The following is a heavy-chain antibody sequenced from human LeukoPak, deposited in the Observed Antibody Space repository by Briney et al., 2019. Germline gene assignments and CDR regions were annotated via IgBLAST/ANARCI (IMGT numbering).Heavy chain of an antibody. CDR2: IYYSGST. V-gene: IGHV4-39*01. CDR1: GGSISSSAYY. J-gene: IGHJ5*02. D-gene: IGHD6-13*01. CDR3: ARRFNRQQLVRRWFDP. Sequence: SETLSLTCTVSGGSISSSAYYWGWIRQPPGKGLEWIGSIYYSGSTYYNPSLKSRVTISVDTSKNQFSLRLSSVTAADTAVYYCARRFNRQQLVRRWFDPWGQGTLVTVSS.